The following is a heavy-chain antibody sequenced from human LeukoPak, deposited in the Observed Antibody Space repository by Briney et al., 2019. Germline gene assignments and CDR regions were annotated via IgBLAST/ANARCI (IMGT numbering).Heavy chain of an antibody. CDR1: GFTVSSNS. CDR3: ARDQATGWFYFDY. J-gene: IGHJ4*02. D-gene: IGHD6-19*01. V-gene: IGHV3-66*01. Sequence: GGSLRLSCTPSGFTVSSNSMTWVRQAPGKGLEWVSVIYTGGSTYYADSMKGRFTISRDTSRNTVYLQMNNLGGEDTAVYYCARDQATGWFYFDYWGQGTLVTVSS. CDR2: IYTGGST.